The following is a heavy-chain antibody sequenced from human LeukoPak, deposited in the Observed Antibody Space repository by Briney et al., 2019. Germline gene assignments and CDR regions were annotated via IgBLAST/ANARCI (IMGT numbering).Heavy chain of an antibody. CDR2: INHSGST. J-gene: IGHJ4*02. CDR3: ARGPTTHYNILTGYYYSDY. Sequence: SETLSLTCAVYGGSFSGYYWTWIRQPPGKGLEWIGEINHSGSTNYNPSLKSRVTISIDTSKNHFSLRLSSVTAADTAVYYCARGPTTHYNILTGYYYSDYWGQGTLVTVSS. V-gene: IGHV4-34*01. D-gene: IGHD3-9*01. CDR1: GGSFSGYY.